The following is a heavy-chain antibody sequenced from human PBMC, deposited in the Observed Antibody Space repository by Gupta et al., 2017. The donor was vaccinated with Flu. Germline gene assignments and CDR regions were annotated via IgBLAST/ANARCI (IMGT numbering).Heavy chain of an antibody. CDR2: IHHSGST. CDR1: GGSFSGYY. CDR3: ARGRRGMDV. Sequence: QVQLPQWGAGLLKPSETLSLTCAGYGGSFSGYYWSWIRQTPEKGLEWIGDIHHSGSTNYNPSLQSRVTISLDTSKNQFSLKLTSVTAADTAVYYCARGRRGMDVWGQGTTVSVSS. V-gene: IGHV4-34*01. J-gene: IGHJ6*02.